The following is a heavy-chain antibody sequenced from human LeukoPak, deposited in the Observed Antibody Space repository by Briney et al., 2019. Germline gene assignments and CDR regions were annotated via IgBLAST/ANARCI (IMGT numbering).Heavy chain of an antibody. CDR2: INPNSGGT. CDR3: VLFSGSLFSSWLRTNDY. V-gene: IGHV1-2*02. Sequence: GASVKVSCKASGYTFTGYYMHWVRQAPGQGLEWMGWINPNSGGTNYAQKFQGRVTMTRDTSISTAYMELSRLRSDDTAVYYCVLFSGSLFSSWLRTNDYWGQGTLVTVSS. D-gene: IGHD6-13*01. J-gene: IGHJ4*02. CDR1: GYTFTGYY.